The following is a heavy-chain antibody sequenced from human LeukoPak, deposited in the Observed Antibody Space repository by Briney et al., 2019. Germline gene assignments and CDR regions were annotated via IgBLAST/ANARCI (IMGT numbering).Heavy chain of an antibody. Sequence: GGSLRLSCAASGFTFSSYSMNWVRQAPGKGLEWVSSISSSSSYIYYADSVKGRFTISRDNAKDSLYLQMNSLRAEDTAVYYCAREEPGRPHDYWGQGTLVTVSS. CDR3: AREEPGRPHDY. CDR1: GFTFSSYS. J-gene: IGHJ4*02. CDR2: ISSSSSYI. V-gene: IGHV3-21*01. D-gene: IGHD1-26*01.